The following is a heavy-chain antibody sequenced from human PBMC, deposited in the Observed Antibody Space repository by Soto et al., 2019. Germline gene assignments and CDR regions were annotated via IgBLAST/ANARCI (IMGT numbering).Heavy chain of an antibody. Sequence: ASVKVSCKASGGTFSSYAISWVRQAPGQGLEWMGWIIPIFGTANYAQKFQGRVTITADESTSTAYMELSSLRSEDTAVYYCARMITMIRFEYGMDVWGQGTTVTVSS. V-gene: IGHV1-69*13. CDR1: GGTFSSYA. D-gene: IGHD3-22*01. J-gene: IGHJ6*02. CDR3: ARMITMIRFEYGMDV. CDR2: IIPIFGTA.